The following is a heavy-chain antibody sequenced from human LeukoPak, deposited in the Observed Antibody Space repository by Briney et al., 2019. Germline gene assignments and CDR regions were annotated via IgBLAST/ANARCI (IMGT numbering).Heavy chain of an antibody. Sequence: SETLSLTCTVSGYSISSGYYWGWIRQPPGQGLEWIGSIYHSGSTYYNPSLKSRVTISVDTSKNQFSLKLSSVAAADTAVYYCARVVYSGYDFRGAMDVWGKGTTVTVSS. CDR1: GYSISSGYY. J-gene: IGHJ6*03. CDR3: ARVVYSGYDFRGAMDV. CDR2: IYHSGST. V-gene: IGHV4-38-2*02. D-gene: IGHD5-12*01.